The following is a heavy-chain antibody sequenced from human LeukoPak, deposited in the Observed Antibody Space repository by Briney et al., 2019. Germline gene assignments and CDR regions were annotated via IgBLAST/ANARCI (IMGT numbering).Heavy chain of an antibody. Sequence: ASVKVSCKASGYTFTSYYMHWVRQAPGQGLEWMGIINPSDNSTTYAQKFQGRVTMTRNNSISTAHMELSSLRSEDTAVYYCARENYYGSGSYPDYWGQGTLVTVSS. CDR3: ARENYYGSGSYPDY. D-gene: IGHD3-10*01. CDR2: INPSDNST. J-gene: IGHJ4*02. V-gene: IGHV1-46*01. CDR1: GYTFTSYY.